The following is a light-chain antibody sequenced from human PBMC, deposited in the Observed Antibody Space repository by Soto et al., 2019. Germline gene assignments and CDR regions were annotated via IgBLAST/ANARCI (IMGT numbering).Light chain of an antibody. CDR3: SSYTISSRV. J-gene: IGLJ1*01. V-gene: IGLV2-14*01. Sequence: QSVLTQPASVSGSPGQSITISCTGSSSDVSAYNYVSWYQQHPGKAPKLMIYDVSNRPSGVSNRFSGSKSGNTASLTISGLQAEDEADYYCSSYTISSRVFGTGTKVTVL. CDR2: DVS. CDR1: SSDVSAYNY.